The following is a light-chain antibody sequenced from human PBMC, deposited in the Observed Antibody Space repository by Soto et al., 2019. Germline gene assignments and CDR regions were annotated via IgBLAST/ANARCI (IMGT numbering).Light chain of an antibody. V-gene: IGKV3-20*01. CDR1: QSFSTSY. Sequence: VVLTQSLGTLSLSPGERATLPCRASQSFSTSYLAWYQQKPGQAPRLLIFAASSRASGIPDRFSGSGSGTDFTLTIDRLEPEDFAVYYCQQYSTSPLTFGQGTKVDI. J-gene: IGKJ4*01. CDR3: QQYSTSPLT. CDR2: AAS.